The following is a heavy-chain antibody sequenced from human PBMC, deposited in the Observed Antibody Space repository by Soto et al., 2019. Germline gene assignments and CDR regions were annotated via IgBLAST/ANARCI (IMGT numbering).Heavy chain of an antibody. D-gene: IGHD3-22*01. CDR2: IIPIFGTR. CDR3: AKTRDKLYDSSGQRSKYFQH. Sequence: GASVKVSCKASGGTFSNYAITWVRQAPGQGLEWLGRIIPIFGTRDYAQKFQGRVTITADDSTTTAYMELSSLRSDDTAVYYCAKTRDKLYDSSGQRSKYFQHWGQGTLVTVSS. CDR1: GGTFSNYA. J-gene: IGHJ1*01. V-gene: IGHV1-69*13.